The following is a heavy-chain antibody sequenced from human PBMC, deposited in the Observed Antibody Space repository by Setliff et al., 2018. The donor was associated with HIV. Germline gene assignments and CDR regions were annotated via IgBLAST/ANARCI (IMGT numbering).Heavy chain of an antibody. Sequence: PSETLSLTCTVSGGSISSGGYYWSWIRQHPGKGLEWIGYIYYSGTTYYNPSLKSRLRMSVDTSKNQFTLKVISMTAADTAVYYCARLSCSSNSCPFDYWVQGTLVTAPQ. V-gene: IGHV4-31*03. CDR3: ARLSCSSNSCPFDY. CDR1: GGSISSGGYY. J-gene: IGHJ4*02. D-gene: IGHD2-2*01. CDR2: IYYSGTT.